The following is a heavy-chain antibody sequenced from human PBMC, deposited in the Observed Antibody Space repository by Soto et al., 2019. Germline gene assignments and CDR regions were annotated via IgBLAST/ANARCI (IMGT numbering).Heavy chain of an antibody. CDR2: MSHAGSNK. V-gene: IGHV3-30*18. D-gene: IGHD5-12*01. J-gene: IGHJ6*02. CDR1: GFTFSSSG. Sequence: QMQLVESGGGVVQPGRSLRLSCAASGFTFSSSGMHWVRQAPGKGLEWVAVMSHAGSNKFYADSMKGRFTISRDNSKNTLYLQMNSLRAEDTAVYYCAKDLSNGGNEDTDYYYAMDVWGQGTTVTVSS. CDR3: AKDLSNGGNEDTDYYYAMDV.